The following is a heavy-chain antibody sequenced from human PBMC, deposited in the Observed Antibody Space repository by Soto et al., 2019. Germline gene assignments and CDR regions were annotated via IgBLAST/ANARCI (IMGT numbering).Heavy chain of an antibody. CDR3: ARGQVVVAQH. J-gene: IGHJ4*02. D-gene: IGHD2-15*01. CDR1: GGSISSGGYS. CDR2: IYHSGST. Sequence: QLQLQESGSGLVKPSQTLSLTCAVSGGSISSGGYSWSWIRQPPGKGLEWIGYIYHSGSTYYNPSSKRRFTISVDSSKNQFSLKLSSVTAADTAVYYCARGQVVVAQHWGQGTLVTVSP. V-gene: IGHV4-30-2*01.